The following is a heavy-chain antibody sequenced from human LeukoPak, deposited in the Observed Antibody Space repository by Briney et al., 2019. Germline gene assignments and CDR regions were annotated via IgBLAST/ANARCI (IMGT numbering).Heavy chain of an antibody. CDR3: ARGVEPLAANTLAY. CDR1: GFTVITND. CDR2: LYSDGNT. D-gene: IGHD1-14*01. J-gene: IGHJ4*02. Sequence: GRSLRLSCAASGFTVITNDMTWVRQAPGKGLEWVSVLYSDGNTKYADSVQGRFTISRDNSKNTLYLEMNSLSPDDTAVYYCARGVEPLAANTLAYWGQGTLVTISS. V-gene: IGHV3-53*01.